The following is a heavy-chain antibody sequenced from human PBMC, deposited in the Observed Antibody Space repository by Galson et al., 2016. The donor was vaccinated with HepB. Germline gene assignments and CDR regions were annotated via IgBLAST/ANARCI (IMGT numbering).Heavy chain of an antibody. CDR2: ICGSCGDI. J-gene: IGHJ4*02. CDR1: GFTFKKFG. D-gene: IGHD6-19*01. V-gene: IGHV3-23*01. CDR3: AKLIEVAGSFDD. Sequence: SLRLSCAGPGFTFKKFGMMWVRQAPGKGLEWVSTICGSCGDINYADSVKGRFTISRDNSKNTLYLQMKSLRADDTAVYYCAKLIEVAGSFDDWGQGTLVTVSA.